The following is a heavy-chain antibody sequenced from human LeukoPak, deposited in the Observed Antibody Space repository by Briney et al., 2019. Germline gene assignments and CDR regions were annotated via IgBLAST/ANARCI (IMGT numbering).Heavy chain of an antibody. Sequence: ASVKVSCKASGHTFTSLRVHWVRQAPGQGLEWMGIMSPSDGSTDYAQKFQGRVTMTEDTSTDTAYMELSSLRSEDTAVYYCATDGLFWGQGTLVTVSS. CDR2: MSPSDGST. CDR1: GHTFTSLR. CDR3: ATDGLF. V-gene: IGHV1-46*01. J-gene: IGHJ4*02.